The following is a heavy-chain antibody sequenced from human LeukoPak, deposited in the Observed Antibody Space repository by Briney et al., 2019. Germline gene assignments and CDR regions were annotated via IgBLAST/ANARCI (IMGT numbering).Heavy chain of an antibody. V-gene: IGHV5-10-1*01. J-gene: IGHJ4*02. CDR3: ARPDYYDSSGYLR. D-gene: IGHD3-22*01. CDR1: GYSFTSYW. Sequence: GESLKISCKGSGYSFTSYWISWVGQMPGKSLEWMGRIDPSDSYTNYSPSFQGHVTISADKSISTAYLQWSSLKASDTAMYYCARPDYYDSSGYLRWGQGTLVTVSS. CDR2: IDPSDSYT.